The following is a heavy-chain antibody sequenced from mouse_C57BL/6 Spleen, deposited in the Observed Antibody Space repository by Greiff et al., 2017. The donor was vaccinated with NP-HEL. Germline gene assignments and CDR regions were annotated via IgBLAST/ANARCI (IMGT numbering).Heavy chain of an antibody. CDR1: GYAFTNYL. D-gene: IGHD1-1*01. CDR2: INPGSGGT. V-gene: IGHV1-54*01. Sequence: QVQLKESGAELVRPGTSVKVSCKASGYAFTNYLIEWVKQRPGQGLEWIGVINPGSGGTNYNEKFKGKATLTADKSSSTAYMQLSSLTSEDSAVYFCARGYYGSSYDYAMDYWGQGTSVTVSS. J-gene: IGHJ4*01. CDR3: ARGYYGSSYDYAMDY.